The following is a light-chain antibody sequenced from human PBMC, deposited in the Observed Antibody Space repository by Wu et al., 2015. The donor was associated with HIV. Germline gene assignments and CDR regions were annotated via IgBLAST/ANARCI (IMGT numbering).Light chain of an antibody. V-gene: IGKV3-11*01. CDR1: QSVSSY. J-gene: IGKJ4*01. CDR3: QQRRNWPPT. CDR2: DAS. Sequence: EIVLTQSPATLSLSPGERATLSCRASQSVSSYLGWYQQKPGQAPRLLIYDASNRATGAPDRFRGSGSGTDFTLTISSLEAEDFAVYYCQQRRNWPPTFGEGPRWRSN.